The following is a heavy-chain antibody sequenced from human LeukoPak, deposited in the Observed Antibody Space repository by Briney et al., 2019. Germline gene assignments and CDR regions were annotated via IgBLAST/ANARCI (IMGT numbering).Heavy chain of an antibody. J-gene: IGHJ4*02. CDR1: GLTFSDYY. D-gene: IGHD1-1*01. CDR3: ASGNWGCKTNCDYFDH. CDR2: ISSTSSHT. Sequence: GGSLRLSCAASGLTFSDYYMSWIRQAPGRGLEWVSYISSTSSHTNYADSVKGRFTISRDNAKTSLYLQMNTLRAEDTAVYYCASGNWGCKTNCDYFDHWGQGTLVTVSS. V-gene: IGHV3-11*03.